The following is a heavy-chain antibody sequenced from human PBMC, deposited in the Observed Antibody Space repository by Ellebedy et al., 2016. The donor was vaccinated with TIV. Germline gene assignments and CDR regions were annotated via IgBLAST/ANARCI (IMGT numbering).Heavy chain of an antibody. J-gene: IGHJ4*02. CDR1: GGSFSGYY. Sequence: SQTLSLTCAVYGGSFSGYYWSWICQPPGKGLEWIGEINHSGSTNYNPSLKSRVTVSVDTSKNQFSLKLSSVTAADTTVYYCARLGTDYSSGWAAVYWGQGTLVTVSS. CDR2: INHSGST. D-gene: IGHD6-19*01. CDR3: ARLGTDYSSGWAAVY. V-gene: IGHV4-34*01.